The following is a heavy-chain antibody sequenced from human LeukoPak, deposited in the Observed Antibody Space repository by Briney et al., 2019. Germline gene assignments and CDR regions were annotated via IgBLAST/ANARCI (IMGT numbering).Heavy chain of an antibody. CDR1: GXSFSGYY. J-gene: IGHJ5*02. V-gene: IGHV4-34*01. CDR2: INHSGST. Sequence: PSETLSLTCAVYGXSFSGYYWSWIRQPPGKGLEWIGEINHSGSTNYNPSLKSRVTISVDTSKNQFSLKLSSVTAADTAVYYCARRRMPRGAFDPWGQGTLVTVSS. D-gene: IGHD1-14*01. CDR3: ARRRMPRGAFDP.